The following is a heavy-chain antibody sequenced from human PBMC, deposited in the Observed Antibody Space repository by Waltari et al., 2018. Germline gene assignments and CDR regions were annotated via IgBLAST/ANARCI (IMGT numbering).Heavy chain of an antibody. CDR2: IYTSGST. D-gene: IGHD1-26*01. CDR1: GGSISSYY. V-gene: IGHV4-4*07. Sequence: QVQLQESGPGLVKPSETLSLTCTVSGGSISSYYWSWIRQPAGKGLEWIGRIYTSGSTNYNPPLKSRVTMSVDTSKNQFSLKLSSVTAADTAVYYCASSSGSYYVAAFDIWGQGTMVTVSS. CDR3: ASSSGSYYVAAFDI. J-gene: IGHJ3*02.